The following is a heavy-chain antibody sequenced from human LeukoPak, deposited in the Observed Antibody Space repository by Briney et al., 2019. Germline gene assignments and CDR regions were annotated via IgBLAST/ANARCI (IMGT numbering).Heavy chain of an antibody. CDR2: IYYSGST. CDR3: ARQVSTWFDP. D-gene: IGHD5/OR15-5a*01. V-gene: IGHV4-39*01. J-gene: IGHJ5*02. Sequence: SETLSLTCTVSGGSISSSSYYWGWIRRPPGKGLEWIGSIYYSGSTYYNPSLKSRVTISVDTSKNQFSLKLSSVTAADTAVYYCARQVSTWFDPWGQGTLVTVSS. CDR1: GGSISSSSYY.